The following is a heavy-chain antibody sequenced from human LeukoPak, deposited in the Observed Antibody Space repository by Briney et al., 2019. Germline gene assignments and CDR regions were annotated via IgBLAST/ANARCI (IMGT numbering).Heavy chain of an antibody. CDR1: GCTLTELS. CDR2: FDPEDGET. J-gene: IGHJ5*02. V-gene: IGHV1-24*01. CDR3: ATDILTLSPIQTRGWFDP. D-gene: IGHD2-2*01. Sequence: ASVKVSCKVSGCTLTELSMHWVRQAPGKGLEWMGGFDPEDGETIYAQKFQGRVTMTEDTSTDTAYMELSSLRSEDTAVYYCATDILTLSPIQTRGWFDPWGQGTLVTVSS.